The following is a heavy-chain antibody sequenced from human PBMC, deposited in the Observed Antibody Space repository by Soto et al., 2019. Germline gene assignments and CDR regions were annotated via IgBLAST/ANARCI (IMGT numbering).Heavy chain of an antibody. D-gene: IGHD3-9*01. V-gene: IGHV3-21*01. CDR1: GFTFSSYS. Sequence: GGSLRLSCAASGFTFSSYSMNWVRQAPGKGLEWVSSISSSSSYIYYADSVKGRFTISRDNAKNSLYLQMNSLRAEDTAVYYCARVRAVDWLLTARSYGMDVWGQGTTVTVSS. J-gene: IGHJ6*02. CDR2: ISSSSSYI. CDR3: ARVRAVDWLLTARSYGMDV.